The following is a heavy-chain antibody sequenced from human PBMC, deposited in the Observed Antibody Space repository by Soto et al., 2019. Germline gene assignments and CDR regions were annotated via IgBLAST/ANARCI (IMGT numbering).Heavy chain of an antibody. Sequence: GASVKVSCKASGGTFSSYAISWVRQAPGQGLEWMGGIIPIFGTANYAQKFQGRVTITADESTSTAYMELSSLRSEDTAVYYCARADDRWGTKNDYWGQGTLVTVSS. D-gene: IGHD3-16*01. CDR3: ARADDRWGTKNDY. CDR2: IIPIFGTA. CDR1: GGTFSSYA. V-gene: IGHV1-69*13. J-gene: IGHJ4*02.